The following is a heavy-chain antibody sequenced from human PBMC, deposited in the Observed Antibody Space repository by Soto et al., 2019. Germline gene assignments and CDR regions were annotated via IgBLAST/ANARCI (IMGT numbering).Heavy chain of an antibody. Sequence: PGGSLRLSCAASGFTFNTYEFNWVRQAPGKGLEWISYISVSGNIIKYADSVKGRFTISRDNAENSLHLHMSSLRVDDTAVYFCVRDTMRASAAASLDYRGKGTQVTVSS. V-gene: IGHV3-48*03. CDR1: GFTFNTYE. J-gene: IGHJ4*02. CDR3: VRDTMRASAAASLDY. CDR2: ISVSGNII. D-gene: IGHD6-13*01.